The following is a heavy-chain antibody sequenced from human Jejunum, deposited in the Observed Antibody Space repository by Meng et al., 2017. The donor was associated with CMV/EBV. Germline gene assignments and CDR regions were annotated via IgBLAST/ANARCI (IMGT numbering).Heavy chain of an antibody. J-gene: IGHJ6*02. D-gene: IGHD2-15*01. CDR2: IGAGNGNT. V-gene: IGHV1-3*01. CDR3: ATSCTGGNCCTGGGPYYYCGMDV. Sequence: MHWVRQAPGQRLEWMGWIGAGNGNTKYSQKFQGRVTITRDTSASTAYMELSSLRSEDTAVYYCATSCTGGNCCTGGGPYYYCGMDVWGQGTTVTVSS.